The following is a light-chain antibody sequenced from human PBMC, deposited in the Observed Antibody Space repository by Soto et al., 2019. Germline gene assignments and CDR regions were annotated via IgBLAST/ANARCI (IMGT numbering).Light chain of an antibody. CDR2: GAS. Sequence: EIVMTQSPATLSVSPGERATLSCRASQSVSSNLAWYQQKPGQAPRLLIYGASTRATGIPARFSGSGSGTEFTLTLSSLQSEDFAVYYCQQYNNWPPWTFGKGTKVESK. CDR3: QQYNNWPPWT. V-gene: IGKV3-15*01. J-gene: IGKJ1*01. CDR1: QSVSSN.